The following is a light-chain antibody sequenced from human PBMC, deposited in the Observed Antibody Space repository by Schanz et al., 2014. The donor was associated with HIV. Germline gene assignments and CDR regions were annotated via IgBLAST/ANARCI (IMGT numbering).Light chain of an antibody. J-gene: IGLJ3*02. CDR3: ETWDSNVWV. Sequence: QSVLTQSSSASASLGASVKLTCTLSSGHSTYIIAWHQQQPGKAPRYLMRLEGSGTYNQGSELPDRFSGSSSGADRYLTISNLQSEDEADYYCETWDSNVWVFGGGTKLTVL. CDR1: SGHSTYI. CDR2: LEGSGTY. V-gene: IGLV4-60*03.